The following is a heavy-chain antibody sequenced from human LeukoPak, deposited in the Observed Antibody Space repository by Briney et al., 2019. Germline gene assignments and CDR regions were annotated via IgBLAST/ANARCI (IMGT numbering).Heavy chain of an antibody. CDR3: ARSRCTSTSCFYDF. CDR1: GFTFSSYW. D-gene: IGHD2-2*01. J-gene: IGHJ4*02. V-gene: IGHV3-7*01. CDR2: IKQDGSEK. Sequence: GGSLRLSCAASGFTFSSYWMSWVRQAPGKGLEWVANIKQDGSEKYFVDSVKGRFTISRDNAKNSLSLQMNSLRAEDTAVYYCARSRCTSTSCFYDFWGQGSLVTASS.